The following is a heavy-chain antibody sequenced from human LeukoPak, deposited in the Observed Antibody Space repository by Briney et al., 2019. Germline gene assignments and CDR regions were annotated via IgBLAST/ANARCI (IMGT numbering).Heavy chain of an antibody. Sequence: ASVKVSCKASGGTFSSYAISWVRQAPGQGLEWMGRIIPILGIANYAQKFQGRVTITADKSTSTAYMELSSLRSEDTAVYYCAKDPANQLLYPAHFSHWGQGTLVTVSS. CDR1: GGTFSSYA. V-gene: IGHV1-69*04. D-gene: IGHD2-2*01. CDR2: IIPILGIA. CDR3: AKDPANQLLYPAHFSH. J-gene: IGHJ1*01.